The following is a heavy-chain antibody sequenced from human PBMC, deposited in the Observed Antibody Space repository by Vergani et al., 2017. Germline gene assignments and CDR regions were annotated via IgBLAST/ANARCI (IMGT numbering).Heavy chain of an antibody. J-gene: IGHJ4*02. CDR3: ARDLGSGWFDY. V-gene: IGHV1-69*13. Sequence: QVQLVQSGAEVKKPGASVKVSCKVSGYTLTELSMHWVRQAPGKGLEWMGGIIPIFGTANYAQKFQGIVTITADKSTSTAYMELSSLRSEDTAVYYCARDLGSGWFDYWGQGTLVTVSS. CDR1: GYTLTELS. D-gene: IGHD6-19*01. CDR2: IIPIFGTA.